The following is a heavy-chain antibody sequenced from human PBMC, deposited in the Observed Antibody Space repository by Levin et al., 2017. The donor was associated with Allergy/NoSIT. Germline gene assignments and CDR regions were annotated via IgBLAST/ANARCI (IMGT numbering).Heavy chain of an antibody. Sequence: GGSLRLSCAASGFTFKNYALTWVRQAPGKGLEWVSSISGSGDYTYYADSARGRFTISRDNSKNTLYLQMNSMRAEDTAVYYCAKDLSGGLLYFAESPDAFQIWGQGTMVTVSS. D-gene: IGHD3-10*01. CDR1: GFTFKNYA. V-gene: IGHV3-23*01. CDR2: ISGSGDYT. CDR3: AKDLSGGLLYFAESPDAFQI. J-gene: IGHJ3*02.